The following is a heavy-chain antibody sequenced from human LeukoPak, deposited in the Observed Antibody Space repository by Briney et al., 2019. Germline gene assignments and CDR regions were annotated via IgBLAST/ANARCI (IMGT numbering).Heavy chain of an antibody. CDR2: IYYSGTT. V-gene: IGHV4-59*12. CDR3: ARGVHWFDP. Sequence: KSSETLSLTCTVSGGSISSYYWSWIRQPPGKGLEWIGYIYYSGTTNYNPSLKSRVTISVDTSKNQFSLKLSSVTAADTAVYYCARGVHWFDPWGQGTLVTVSS. CDR1: GGSISSYY. J-gene: IGHJ5*02.